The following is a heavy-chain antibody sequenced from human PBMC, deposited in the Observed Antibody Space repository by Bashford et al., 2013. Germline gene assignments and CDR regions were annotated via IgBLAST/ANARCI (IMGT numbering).Heavy chain of an antibody. CDR3: ARHATMIVPYWYFDL. D-gene: IGHD3-22*01. V-gene: IGHV4-59*08. J-gene: IGHJ2*01. CDR1: GGSISSYY. Sequence: SETLSLTCTVSGGSISSYYWSWIRQPPGKGLEWIGYIYYSGSTNYSPSFQGHVTISADKSISTAYLQWSSLKASDTAMYYCARHATMIVPYWYFDLWGRGTLVTVSS. CDR2: IYYSGST.